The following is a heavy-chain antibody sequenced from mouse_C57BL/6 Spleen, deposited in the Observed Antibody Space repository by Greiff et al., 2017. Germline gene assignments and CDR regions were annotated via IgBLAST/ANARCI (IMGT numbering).Heavy chain of an antibody. CDR3: ARYYYGSSYAMDY. CDR2: INPNNGGT. J-gene: IGHJ4*01. D-gene: IGHD1-1*01. Sequence: EVQLQQSGPELVKPGASVKIPCKASGYTFTDYNMDWVKQSHGKSLEWIGDINPNNGGTIYNQKFKGKGTLTVDKSSSTASMELRSLTSEDTAVYYCARYYYGSSYAMDYWGQGTSVTVSS. CDR1: GYTFTDYN. V-gene: IGHV1-18*01.